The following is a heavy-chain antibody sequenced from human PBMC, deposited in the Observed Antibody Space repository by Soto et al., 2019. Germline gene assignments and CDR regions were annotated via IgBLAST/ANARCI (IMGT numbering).Heavy chain of an antibody. J-gene: IGHJ6*02. CDR2: ISGSGGST. CDR1: GFTFSSYA. D-gene: IGHD6-19*01. CDR3: AKEKYTSVHFCYYGMDV. V-gene: IGHV3-23*01. Sequence: GRSLRLSCADSGFTFSSYALRWVRQAPVKVLEWVSAISGSGGSTYYADSVKGRFTISRDNSKNTMYLQMNSLTAEDTAVYYCAKEKYTSVHFCYYGMDVWGQGTTVTVPS.